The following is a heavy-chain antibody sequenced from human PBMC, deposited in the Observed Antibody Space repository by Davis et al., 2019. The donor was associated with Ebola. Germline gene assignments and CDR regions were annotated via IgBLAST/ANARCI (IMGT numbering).Heavy chain of an antibody. J-gene: IGHJ4*02. V-gene: IGHV3-49*04. CDR2: IRSKGFGGTT. CDR3: TRRGTVVTPDY. Sequence: GESLKISCAGSGFTVSSNYMSWVRQAPGKGLEWVGFIRSKGFGGTTDYAASVKGRFIISRDDSKSIAYLQMNSLKTEDTAVYYCTRRGTVVTPDYWGQGTLVTVSS. CDR1: GFTVSSNY. D-gene: IGHD4-23*01.